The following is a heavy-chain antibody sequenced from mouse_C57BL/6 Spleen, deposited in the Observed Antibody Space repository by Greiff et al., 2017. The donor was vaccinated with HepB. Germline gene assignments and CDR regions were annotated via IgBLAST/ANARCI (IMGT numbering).Heavy chain of an antibody. J-gene: IGHJ2*01. D-gene: IGHD1-1*01. CDR2: INPNNGGT. Sequence: LVKPGASVKISCKASGYTFTDYYMNWVKQSHGKSLEWIGDINPNNGGTSYNQKFKGKATLTVDKSSSTAYMELRSLTSEDSAVYYCARLSSHFDYWGQGTTLTVSS. CDR1: GYTFTDYY. V-gene: IGHV1-26*01. CDR3: ARLSSHFDY.